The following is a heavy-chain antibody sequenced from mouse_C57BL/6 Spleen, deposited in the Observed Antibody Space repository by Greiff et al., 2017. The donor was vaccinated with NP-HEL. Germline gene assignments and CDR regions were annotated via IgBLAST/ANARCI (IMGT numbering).Heavy chain of an antibody. J-gene: IGHJ2*01. CDR3: AREREMYYFDY. CDR1: GYAFSSSW. Sequence: QVQLQQSGPELVKPGASVKISCKASGYAFSSSWMNWVKQRPGTGLEWIGRIYPGDGDTNYNGKFKGKATLTADKSSSTAYMQLSSLTSEDSAVYFCAREREMYYFDYWGQGTTLTVSS. V-gene: IGHV1-82*01. CDR2: IYPGDGDT.